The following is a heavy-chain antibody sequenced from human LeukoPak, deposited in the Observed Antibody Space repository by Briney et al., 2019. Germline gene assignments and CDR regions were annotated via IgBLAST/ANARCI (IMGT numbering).Heavy chain of an antibody. CDR2: IYTSGST. J-gene: IGHJ4*02. Sequence: SETLSLTCTVSGGSISSYYWSWIRRPAGKGLEWIGRIYTSGSTNYSPSLKSRVTMSVDTSKNQFSLKLISVTAADTAVYYCAREYGDQGTRNFDYWGQGSLVTVSS. CDR3: AREYGDQGTRNFDY. V-gene: IGHV4-4*07. CDR1: GGSISSYY. D-gene: IGHD4-17*01.